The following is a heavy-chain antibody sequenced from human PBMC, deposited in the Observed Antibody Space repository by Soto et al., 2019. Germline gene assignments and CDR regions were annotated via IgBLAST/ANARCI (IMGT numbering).Heavy chain of an antibody. CDR3: AIDEWLSY. D-gene: IGHD3-3*01. CDR1: GFTFSSYG. J-gene: IGHJ4*02. Sequence: QVQLVESGGGVVQPGRSRRLSCAASGFTFSSYGMHWVRQAPGKGLERVAVISYDGSNKYYADSVKGRFTISRDNSKNTLYLQMNSLRVEDTAVYYCAIDEWLSYWGQGTLVTVSS. CDR2: ISYDGSNK. V-gene: IGHV3-30*03.